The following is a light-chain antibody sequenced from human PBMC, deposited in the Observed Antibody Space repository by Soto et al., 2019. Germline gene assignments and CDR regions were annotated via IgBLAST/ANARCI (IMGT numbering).Light chain of an antibody. Sequence: DLQMTQSLSSLSASVGDRVPITCRASQSISSYLNWYQQKPGKVPKLLIFAASSLQSGVPSRFNGSGSGTDFTLTISSLQPVDFATYYCQQSYSTPTFGPGTRWI. CDR3: QQSYSTPT. CDR1: QSISSY. V-gene: IGKV1-39*01. CDR2: AAS. J-gene: IGKJ3*01.